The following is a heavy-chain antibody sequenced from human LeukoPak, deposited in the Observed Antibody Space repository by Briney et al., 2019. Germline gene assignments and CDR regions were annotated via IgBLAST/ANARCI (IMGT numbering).Heavy chain of an antibody. CDR3: ARDGGGVAEQWPHPTYMDV. CDR1: GFTFSSYS. Sequence: GGSLRLSCAASGFTFSSYSMNWVRQAPGKGLEWVSSISSSSSYIYYADSVKGRFTISRDNAKNSLYLQMNSLRAEDTAVYYCARDGGGVAEQWPHPTYMDVWGQGTTVTVSS. J-gene: IGHJ6*02. CDR2: ISSSSSYI. D-gene: IGHD6-19*01. V-gene: IGHV3-21*01.